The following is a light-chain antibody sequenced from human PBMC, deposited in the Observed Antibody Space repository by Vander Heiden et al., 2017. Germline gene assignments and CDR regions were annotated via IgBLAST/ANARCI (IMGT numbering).Light chain of an antibody. CDR2: SAS. CDR1: QSISNF. V-gene: IGKV1-39*01. Sequence: DIQMTQSPSSLSATLGDRVAITCRPSQSISNFLNWYQHKPGKAPSRLIYSASTLQTGVPSRFSGSSSGTDFTLNISSLQPEDFATYYCKQTYSLPFTFGGGTKTEIK. CDR3: KQTYSLPFT. J-gene: IGKJ4*01.